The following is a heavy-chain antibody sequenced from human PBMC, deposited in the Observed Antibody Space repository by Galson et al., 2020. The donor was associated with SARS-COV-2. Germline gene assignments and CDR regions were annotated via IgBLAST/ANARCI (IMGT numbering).Heavy chain of an antibody. Sequence: GGSLSLSCAASGFTFSSYAMHWVRQAPGKGLEWVAVISYDGSNKYYADSVKGRFTISRDNSKNTLYLQMNSLRAEDTAVYYCARVLARGVQGVPYFDYWGQGTLVTVSS. CDR3: ARVLARGVQGVPYFDY. CDR2: ISYDGSNK. V-gene: IGHV3-30-3*01. J-gene: IGHJ4*02. CDR1: GFTFSSYA. D-gene: IGHD3-10*01.